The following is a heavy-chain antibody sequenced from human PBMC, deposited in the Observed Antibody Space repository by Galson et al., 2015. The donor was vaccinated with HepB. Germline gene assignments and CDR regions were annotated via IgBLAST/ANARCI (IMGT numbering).Heavy chain of an antibody. V-gene: IGHV1-18*01. CDR1: GYTFTRYG. D-gene: IGHD3-22*01. CDR2: ISAYNGNT. CDR3: ARDDSSGWNFDY. J-gene: IGHJ4*02. Sequence: SVKVSCKASGYTFTRYGITWVRQAPGQGLEWMGWISAYNGNTNYAQKLQGRVTMTTDTSTSTAYMELGSLRSGDTAVYYCARDDSSGWNFDYWGQGTLVTVSS.